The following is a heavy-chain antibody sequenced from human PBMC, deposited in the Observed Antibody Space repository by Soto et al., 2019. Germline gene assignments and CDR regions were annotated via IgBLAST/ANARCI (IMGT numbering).Heavy chain of an antibody. J-gene: IGHJ3*01. CDR1: LFSLSTGGMR. CDR3: ARTYGDSAFDL. Sequence: GPTLLNAPQTLTPTCTFSLFSLSTGGMRVSWIRQPPGKAVEWLARIDWDDDKFYSTSLKTRLTISKDTSKNQVVLTMTNMDPVDTATYYCARTYGDSAFDLWGQGTMVTVS. CDR2: IDWDDDK. V-gene: IGHV2-70*04. D-gene: IGHD4-17*01.